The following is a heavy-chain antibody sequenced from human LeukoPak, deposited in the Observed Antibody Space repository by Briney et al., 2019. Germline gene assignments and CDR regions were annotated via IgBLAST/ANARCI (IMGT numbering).Heavy chain of an antibody. CDR3: AGEIQLSRYYFDY. Sequence: GGSLRLSCAASGFTFSSYAMSWVRQAPGKGLEWVSAISGSGGSTYYADSVKGRFTISRDNAKNSLYLQMNSLRAEDTAVYYCAGEIQLSRYYFDYWGQGTLVTVSS. D-gene: IGHD5-18*01. V-gene: IGHV3-23*01. J-gene: IGHJ4*02. CDR2: ISGSGGST. CDR1: GFTFSSYA.